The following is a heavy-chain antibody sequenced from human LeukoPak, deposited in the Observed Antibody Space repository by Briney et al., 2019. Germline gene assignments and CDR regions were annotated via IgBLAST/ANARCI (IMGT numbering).Heavy chain of an antibody. V-gene: IGHV3-66*04. CDR1: GFTVSSSC. D-gene: IGHD1-7*01. CDR2: IYGGGST. Sequence: GGSLRLSCAASGFTVSSSCMSWVRQAPGKGLEWVSLIYGGGSTSYADSVKGRFTIFRDNSKSTLYLQMNSLRAEDTAVDYCARHLELRRGYFDYWGQGTLVTVSS. CDR3: ARHLELRRGYFDY. J-gene: IGHJ4*02.